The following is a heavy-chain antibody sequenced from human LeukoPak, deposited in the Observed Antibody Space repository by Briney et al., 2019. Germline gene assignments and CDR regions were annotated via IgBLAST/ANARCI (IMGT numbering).Heavy chain of an antibody. CDR1: GFTFSRYS. Sequence: PGGPLSLSCAASGFTFSRYSMHWVRQAPGKRLEWVSSISSSSSYIYYADSVKGRFTISRDNDKNSLYLQMNSLRAEDTAVYYCATTPRGKIAAEPRGGYWGQGTLVTVSS. CDR3: ATTPRGKIAAEPRGGY. D-gene: IGHD6-13*01. CDR2: ISSSSSYI. J-gene: IGHJ4*02. V-gene: IGHV3-21*01.